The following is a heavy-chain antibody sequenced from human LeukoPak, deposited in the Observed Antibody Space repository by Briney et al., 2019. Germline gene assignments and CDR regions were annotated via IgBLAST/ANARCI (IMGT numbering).Heavy chain of an antibody. CDR3: TRRVIEDSSSEGAFDI. D-gene: IGHD3/OR15-3a*01. CDR2: IRSKANSYAT. CDR1: GFTFSGSA. Sequence: PGGSLRLSCAASGFTFSGSAMHWVRQASGKGLEWVGRIRSKANSYATAYAASVKGRFTISRDDSKNTAYLQMNSLKTEDTAVYYCTRRVIEDSSSEGAFDIWGQGTMVTVSS. V-gene: IGHV3-73*01. J-gene: IGHJ3*02.